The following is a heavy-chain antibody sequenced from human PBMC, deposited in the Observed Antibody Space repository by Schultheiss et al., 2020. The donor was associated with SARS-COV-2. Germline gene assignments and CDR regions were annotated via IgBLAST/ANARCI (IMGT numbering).Heavy chain of an antibody. Sequence: SETLSLTCTVSGGSISSYYWSWIRQPPGKGLEWIGYIYYSGNTNYNPSPKSRVTISVDTSKNQFSLKLSSVTAADTAVYYCASSGSGGYYKAHYYYYGMDDWGQGTTVTVSS. CDR1: GGSISSYY. J-gene: IGHJ6*02. V-gene: IGHV4-59*01. D-gene: IGHD3-10*01. CDR3: ASSGSGGYYKAHYYYYGMDD. CDR2: IYYSGNT.